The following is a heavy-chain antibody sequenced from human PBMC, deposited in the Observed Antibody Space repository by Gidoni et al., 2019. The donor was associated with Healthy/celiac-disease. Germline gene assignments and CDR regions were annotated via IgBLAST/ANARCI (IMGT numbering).Heavy chain of an antibody. CDR2: INPSGGST. D-gene: IGHD6-13*01. CDR1: GYTLTSYY. J-gene: IGHJ5*02. CDR3: AREGSSWYIWFDP. V-gene: IGHV1-46*01. Sequence: VQLVQSGAEVKKPGASVKVSCKASGYTLTSYYMHWVRQAPGQGLEWMGIINPSGGSTSYAQKFQGRVTMTRDTSTSTVYMELSSLRSEDTAVYYCAREGSSWYIWFDPWGQGTLVTVSS.